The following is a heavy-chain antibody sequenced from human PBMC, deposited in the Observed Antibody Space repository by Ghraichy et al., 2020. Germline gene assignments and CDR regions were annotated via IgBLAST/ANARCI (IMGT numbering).Heavy chain of an antibody. CDR2: IYTSGST. CDR3: ARVGGGSGSHSP. V-gene: IGHV4-4*07. J-gene: IGHJ5*02. Sequence: SETLSLTCTVSGGSFVSYYWSWIRQPAGKGLEWIGRIYTSGSTNYNPSLKSRATMSIDTSKNQFFLRLSSVTAADTAMYYCARVGGGSGSHSPWGQGTLVTVSS. CDR1: GGSFVSYY. D-gene: IGHD3-10*01.